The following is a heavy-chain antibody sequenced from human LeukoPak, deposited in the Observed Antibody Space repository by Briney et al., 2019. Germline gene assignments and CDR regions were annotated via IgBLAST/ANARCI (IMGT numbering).Heavy chain of an antibody. CDR1: GYTFTSYD. CDR2: MNPNSGNT. Sequence: ASVTVSCKASGYTFTSYDINWVRQATGQGLEWMGWMNPNSGNTGYAQKFQGRVTITRNTSIGTAYMELSSLRSEDTAVYYCARAPKWQGYYYYMDVWGKGTTVTVSS. J-gene: IGHJ6*03. CDR3: ARAPKWQGYYYYMDV. D-gene: IGHD5-12*01. V-gene: IGHV1-8*03.